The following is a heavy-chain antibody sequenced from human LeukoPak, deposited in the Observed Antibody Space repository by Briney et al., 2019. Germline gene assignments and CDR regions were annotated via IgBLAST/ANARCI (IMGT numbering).Heavy chain of an antibody. Sequence: SRTLSLTCAISGDSVSSNSAAWNWIRQSPSRGLEWLGRTYYRSKWYNYYGASVKSRITINPDTSKNQFSLHLNSVTPEDTAVYYCARGAAGAIDYWGQGTLVTVSS. J-gene: IGHJ4*02. CDR3: ARGAAGAIDY. CDR2: TYYRSKWYN. V-gene: IGHV6-1*01. D-gene: IGHD6-13*01. CDR1: GDSVSSNSAA.